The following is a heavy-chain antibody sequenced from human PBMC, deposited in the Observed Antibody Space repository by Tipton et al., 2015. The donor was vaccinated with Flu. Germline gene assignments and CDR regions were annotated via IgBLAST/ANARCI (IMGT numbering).Heavy chain of an antibody. CDR1: GYSISSGYY. V-gene: IGHV4-38-2*02. CDR2: IYHSGST. Sequence: LRLSCTVSGYSISSGYYWGWIRQPPGKGLEWIGSIYHSGSTYYNTSLKSRVTISVDTSKNQFSLKLSSVTAADTAVYYCARVTSEPILWWYFDYWGQGTLVTVSS. CDR3: ARVTSEPILWWYFDY. D-gene: IGHD2-21*01. J-gene: IGHJ4*02.